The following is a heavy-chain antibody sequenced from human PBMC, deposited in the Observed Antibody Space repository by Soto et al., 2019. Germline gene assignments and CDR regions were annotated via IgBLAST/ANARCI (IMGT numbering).Heavy chain of an antibody. J-gene: IGHJ3*02. V-gene: IGHV1-3*05. CDR2: INTGNGNT. CDR3: ARDEYDSSGTYFRAFDI. CDR1: GYTFTSYA. D-gene: IGHD3-22*01. Sequence: QVQLVQSGAEEKKPGASVTVSCKASGYTFTSYAMHWVRQAPGQSLEWMGCINTGNGNTKYSQKFQGRVTIARDTSASTAYMELSSLRSEDTAVYYCARDEYDSSGTYFRAFDIWGQGTMVTVSS.